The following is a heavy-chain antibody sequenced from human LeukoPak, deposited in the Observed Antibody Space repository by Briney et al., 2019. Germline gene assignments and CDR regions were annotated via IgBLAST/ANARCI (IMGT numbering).Heavy chain of an antibody. CDR2: IKQDGSEK. D-gene: IGHD5-18*01. Sequence: GGSLRLSCAASGFTFGSYWMTWVRQAPGKGLEWVANIKQDGSEKYYVDSVEGRFTISRDNAKNSLYLQMNSLRAEDTAVYYCARSKSWIQLWFDFWGQGTLVTVSS. V-gene: IGHV3-7*01. J-gene: IGHJ4*02. CDR1: GFTFGSYW. CDR3: ARSKSWIQLWFDF.